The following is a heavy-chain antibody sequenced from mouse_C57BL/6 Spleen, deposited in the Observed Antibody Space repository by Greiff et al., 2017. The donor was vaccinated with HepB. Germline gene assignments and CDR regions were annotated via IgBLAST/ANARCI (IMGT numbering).Heavy chain of an antibody. D-gene: IGHD1-1*01. J-gene: IGHJ2*01. V-gene: IGHV1-64*01. CDR2: IHPNSGST. CDR1: GYTFTSYW. Sequence: VKLQQPGAELVKPGASVKLSCKASGYTFTSYWMHWVKQRPGQGLEWIGMIHPNSGSTNYNEKFKSKATLTVDKSSSTAYMQLSSLTSEDSAVYYCARDLITTVVGYFDYWGQGTTLTVSS. CDR3: ARDLITTVVGYFDY.